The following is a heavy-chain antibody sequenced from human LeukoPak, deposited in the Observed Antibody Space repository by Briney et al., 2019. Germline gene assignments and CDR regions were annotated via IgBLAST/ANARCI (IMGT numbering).Heavy chain of an antibody. Sequence: TGGSLRLSCAASGFTFSSYSMNWVRQAPGKGLEWVANIKQDGSEKYYVDSVKGRFTISRDNAKNSLYLQMNSLRAEDTAVYYCARDLLGYSGYDHLWGQGTLVTVSS. CDR1: GFTFSSYS. J-gene: IGHJ5*02. CDR2: IKQDGSEK. V-gene: IGHV3-7*01. CDR3: ARDLLGYSGYDHL. D-gene: IGHD5-12*01.